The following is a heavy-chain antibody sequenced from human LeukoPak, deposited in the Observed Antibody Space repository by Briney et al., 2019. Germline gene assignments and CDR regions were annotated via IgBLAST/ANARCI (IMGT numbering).Heavy chain of an antibody. Sequence: PSETLSLTCAVYGGSFSGYYWSWIRQPPAKGLGWIGEINHSGSTNYNPSLNSRVTISVDTSKNQFSLTLSYVTAEDRAVYSCAREAWGLLNWFDPWGQGTLVTVSS. J-gene: IGHJ5*02. CDR2: INHSGST. CDR1: GGSFSGYY. D-gene: IGHD7-27*01. V-gene: IGHV4-34*01. CDR3: AREAWGLLNWFDP.